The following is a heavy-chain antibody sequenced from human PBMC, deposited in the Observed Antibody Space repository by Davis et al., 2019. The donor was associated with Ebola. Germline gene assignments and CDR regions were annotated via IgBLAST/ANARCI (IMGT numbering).Heavy chain of an antibody. CDR1: GFTFSSYG. CDR3: ARVGIAAAGTHY. CDR2: ISYDGSNK. V-gene: IGHV3-30*03. D-gene: IGHD6-13*01. J-gene: IGHJ4*02. Sequence: PGGSLRLSCAASGFTFSSYGMHWVRQAPGKGLEWVAVISYDGSNKYYADSVKGRFTISRDNSKNTLYLQMNSLRAEDTAVYYCARVGIAAAGTHYWGQGTLVTVSS.